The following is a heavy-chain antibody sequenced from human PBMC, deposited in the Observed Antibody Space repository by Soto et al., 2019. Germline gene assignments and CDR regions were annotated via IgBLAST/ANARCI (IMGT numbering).Heavy chain of an antibody. V-gene: IGHV4-34*01. Sequence: PSETLSLTCAVYGGSFSGYYWSWIRQPPGKGLEWIGEINHSGSTNYNPSLKSRVTISVDTSKNQFSLKLSSVTAADTAVYYCARAYDRSGPPDYWGQGTLVTVSS. D-gene: IGHD3-22*01. J-gene: IGHJ4*02. CDR1: GGSFSGYY. CDR2: INHSGST. CDR3: ARAYDRSGPPDY.